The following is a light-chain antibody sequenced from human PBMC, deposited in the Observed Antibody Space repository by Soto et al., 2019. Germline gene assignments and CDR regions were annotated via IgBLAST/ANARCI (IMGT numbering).Light chain of an antibody. CDR3: QQYGSSLHT. CDR2: GAS. CDR1: QSVSRSY. Sequence: IVLTQSPGTLSLSPGERATLSCRASQSVSRSYLAWYQQKPGQAPRLLMNGASSRATGIPDRFSGSGSGTDFSLTITRLEPEDFAVYYCQQYGSSLHTFGQGTKLEIK. J-gene: IGKJ2*01. V-gene: IGKV3-20*01.